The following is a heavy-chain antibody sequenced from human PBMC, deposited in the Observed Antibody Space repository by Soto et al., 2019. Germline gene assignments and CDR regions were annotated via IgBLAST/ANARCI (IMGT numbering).Heavy chain of an antibody. D-gene: IGHD3-22*01. CDR2: INPNSGNT. Sequence: ASVKVSCKASGYTFTDYYLYWVRQAPGQGLEWMGWINPNSGNTNYAQKLQGRVTMTTDTSTSTAYMELRSLRSDDTAVYYCARVYYYDSSGYYYWGQGTLVTVSS. J-gene: IGHJ4*02. V-gene: IGHV1-18*04. CDR3: ARVYYYDSSGYYY. CDR1: GYTFTDYY.